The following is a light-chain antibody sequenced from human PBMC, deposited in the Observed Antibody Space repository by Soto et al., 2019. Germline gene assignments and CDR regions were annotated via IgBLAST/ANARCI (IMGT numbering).Light chain of an antibody. J-gene: IGKJ1*01. V-gene: IGKV3-20*01. CDR1: QSVNNNY. Sequence: EIVLTQSPGTLSLSPGERATLSCRASQSVNNNYLTWYQQKPGQAPRLLIYGASSRATGIPDRFSGYGSGTDFTLTISRLEPEDFALYYCLQYGSSPRTFGQGTKVEIK. CDR3: LQYGSSPRT. CDR2: GAS.